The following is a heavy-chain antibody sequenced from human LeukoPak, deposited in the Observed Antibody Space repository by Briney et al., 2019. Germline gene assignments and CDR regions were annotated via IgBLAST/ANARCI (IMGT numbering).Heavy chain of an antibody. D-gene: IGHD6-19*01. Sequence: AGGSLRLSCAASGFTFSSYAMHWVRQAPGKGLEYVSAISSNGGSTYYANSVKGRFTISRDNSKNTLYLQMGSLRAEDMAVYYCARDSPYSSGEIDAFDIWGQGTMVTVSS. CDR3: ARDSPYSSGEIDAFDI. CDR1: GFTFSSYA. J-gene: IGHJ3*02. V-gene: IGHV3-64*01. CDR2: ISSNGGST.